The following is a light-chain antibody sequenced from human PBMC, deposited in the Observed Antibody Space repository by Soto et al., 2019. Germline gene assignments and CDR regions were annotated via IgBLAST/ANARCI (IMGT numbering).Light chain of an antibody. CDR3: QQYGSSPFT. Sequence: EIVLTQSPGTLSLSPGERATLSCRASQGFTSTHLAWYQQKPGQAPRLLIYGAPSRATGIPDRFSGSGSGTDFTLTISRLEPEDFAVYNCQQYGSSPFTFGPGTKVDIK. J-gene: IGKJ3*01. CDR1: QGFTSTH. V-gene: IGKV3-20*01. CDR2: GAP.